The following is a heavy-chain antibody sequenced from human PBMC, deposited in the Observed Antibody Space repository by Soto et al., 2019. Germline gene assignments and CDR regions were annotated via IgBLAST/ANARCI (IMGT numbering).Heavy chain of an antibody. Sequence: EVQLVESEGGLVQRGGSLRLSCAASGFTFNYYWMHWVGQAPGQGLVWVSHIHSDGSTTTYADSVKGRLTISRDNAKNTLYLQMNSLRAEDTAVYYCVRGDKGGFDLWGQGTTVTVSS. J-gene: IGHJ3*01. CDR2: IHSDGSTT. CDR3: VRGDKGGFDL. CDR1: GFTFNYYW. D-gene: IGHD2-21*02. V-gene: IGHV3-74*01.